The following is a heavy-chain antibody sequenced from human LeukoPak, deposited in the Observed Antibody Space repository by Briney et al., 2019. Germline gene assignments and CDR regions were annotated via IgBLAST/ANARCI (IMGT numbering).Heavy chain of an antibody. D-gene: IGHD6-25*01. V-gene: IGHV3-23*01. CDR1: GFTFSSYA. CDR2: LGGDSDST. J-gene: IGHJ4*02. Sequence: GGSLRLSCAASGFTFSSYAMGWVRQAPGKGLEWVSGLGGDSDSTYYADSVKGRFTISRDISKNTLYLQMSSLRAEDTAVYYCLLAARDYWGQGTLVTVSS. CDR3: LLAARDY.